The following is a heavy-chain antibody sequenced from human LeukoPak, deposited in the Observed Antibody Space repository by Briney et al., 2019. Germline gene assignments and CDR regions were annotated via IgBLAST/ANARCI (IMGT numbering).Heavy chain of an antibody. Sequence: GGSRRLSCAASGFTFSSYGMHWVRQAPGKGLEWVAVIWYDGSNKYYADSVKGRFTISRDNSKNTLYLQMNSLRAEDTAVYYCARERVAGILDYWGQGTLVTVSS. D-gene: IGHD6-19*01. J-gene: IGHJ4*02. CDR2: IWYDGSNK. CDR1: GFTFSSYG. V-gene: IGHV3-33*01. CDR3: ARERVAGILDY.